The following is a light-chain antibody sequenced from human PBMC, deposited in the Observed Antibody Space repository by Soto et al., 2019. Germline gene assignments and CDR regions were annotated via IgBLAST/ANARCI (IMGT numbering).Light chain of an antibody. CDR3: QQSNNWPLT. Sequence: EIVLTQSPATLSVSPGERASLSCRASQSVSSNLAWYQQKPGQTPRLLIYATSTRATGIPARFSGSGSGTEFTLTISSLQSEDVAVYYCQQSNNWPLTFGGGTKVDLK. J-gene: IGKJ4*01. CDR2: ATS. V-gene: IGKV3-15*01. CDR1: QSVSSN.